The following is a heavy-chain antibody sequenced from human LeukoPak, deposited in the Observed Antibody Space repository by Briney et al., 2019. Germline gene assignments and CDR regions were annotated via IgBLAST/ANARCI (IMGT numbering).Heavy chain of an antibody. V-gene: IGHV4-59*08. CDR1: GGSISSYY. D-gene: IGHD4-23*01. Sequence: SETLSLTCTVSGGSISSYYWSWIRQPTGKGLEWIGYIYYSGSTNYNPSLKSRVTISVDTSKNQFSLKLSSVTAADTAVYYCARRSVVSYAFDIWGQGTMVTVSS. J-gene: IGHJ3*02. CDR3: ARRSVVSYAFDI. CDR2: IYYSGST.